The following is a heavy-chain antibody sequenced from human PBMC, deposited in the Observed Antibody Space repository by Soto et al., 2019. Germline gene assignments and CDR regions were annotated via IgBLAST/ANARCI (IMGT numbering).Heavy chain of an antibody. CDR3: ARFGFSNVVTGFRYYYDSSGSVYYFDY. V-gene: IGHV1-18*01. D-gene: IGHD3-22*01. CDR1: GYTFTSYG. J-gene: IGHJ4*02. CDR2: ISAYNGNT. Sequence: GASVKVSCKASGYTFTSYGISWVRQAPGQGLEWMGWISAYNGNTNYAQKLQGRVTMTTDTSTSTAYMELRSLRSDDTAVYYCARFGFSNVVTGFRYYYDSSGSVYYFDYWGQGTLVTVSS.